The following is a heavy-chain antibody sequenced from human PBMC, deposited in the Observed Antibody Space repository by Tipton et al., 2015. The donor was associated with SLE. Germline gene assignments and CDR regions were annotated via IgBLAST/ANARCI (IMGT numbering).Heavy chain of an antibody. CDR3: ARESSDWLAYFQH. CDR1: GFTFSSYA. CDR2: ISYDGSNK. J-gene: IGHJ1*01. Sequence: SLRLSCAASGFTFSSYAMHWVRQAPGKGLEWVAVISYDGSNKYYADSVKGRFTISRDNAKNTLYLQMNSLRAEDTAVYYCARESSDWLAYFQHWGQGTLVTVSS. V-gene: IGHV3-30*04. D-gene: IGHD6-19*01.